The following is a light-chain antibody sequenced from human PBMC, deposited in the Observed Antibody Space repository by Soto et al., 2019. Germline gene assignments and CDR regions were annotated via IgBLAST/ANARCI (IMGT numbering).Light chain of an antibody. Sequence: QSALTQPASVSGSPGQSITISCTGTSSDVGGYNYVSWYQQHPGKAPKLTIYEVSDRPSEVSNRFSGSKSGNTASLIISGLQAEDEADYYCSSYTSSSTLVVFGGGTKVTVL. CDR3: SSYTSSSTLVV. CDR2: EVS. J-gene: IGLJ2*01. CDR1: SSDVGGYNY. V-gene: IGLV2-14*01.